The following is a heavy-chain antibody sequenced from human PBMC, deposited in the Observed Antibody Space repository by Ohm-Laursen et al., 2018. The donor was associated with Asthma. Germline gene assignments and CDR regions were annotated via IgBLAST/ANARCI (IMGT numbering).Heavy chain of an antibody. Sequence: SLRLSCAASGFTFDDYAMHWVRQAPGKGLEWVSGISWNSGSIGYEDSVKGRFTISRDNAKNSLYPRMNSLRVEDTALYYCAKGLAAAVDYGMDVWGQGTTVSVSS. J-gene: IGHJ6*02. V-gene: IGHV3-9*01. CDR2: ISWNSGSI. CDR1: GFTFDDYA. D-gene: IGHD6-13*01. CDR3: AKGLAAAVDYGMDV.